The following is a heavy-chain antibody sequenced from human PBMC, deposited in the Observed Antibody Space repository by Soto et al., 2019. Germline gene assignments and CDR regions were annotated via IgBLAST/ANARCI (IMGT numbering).Heavy chain of an antibody. J-gene: IGHJ4*02. Sequence: SETLSLTCTVSGGSISSYYWSWIRQPPGKGLEWTGYIYYSGSTNYNPSLKSRVTISVDTSKNQFSLKLSSVTAADTAVYYCARASRYSYGSGFCFDYWGQGTLVTVSS. CDR3: ARASRYSYGSGFCFDY. V-gene: IGHV4-59*12. CDR1: GGSISSYY. CDR2: IYYSGST. D-gene: IGHD5-18*01.